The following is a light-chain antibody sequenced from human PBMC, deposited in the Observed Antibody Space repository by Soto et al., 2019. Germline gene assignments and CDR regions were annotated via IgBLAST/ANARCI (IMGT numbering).Light chain of an antibody. CDR1: SGHSSNI. CDR3: ETWDINTRV. J-gene: IGLJ3*02. V-gene: IGLV4-60*02. Sequence: QLVLTQSSSASASLGSSVRLTCTLSSGHSSNIIAWHQQQPGKAPRYLMKLEGSGSYNKGSGVPDRFSGSSSGPDRYLTISNHQFEDEADYYCETWDINTRVFGGGTKLTVL. CDR2: LEGSGSY.